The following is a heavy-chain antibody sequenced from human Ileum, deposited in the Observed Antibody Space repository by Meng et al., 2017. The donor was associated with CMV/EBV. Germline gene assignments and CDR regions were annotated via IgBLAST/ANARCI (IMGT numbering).Heavy chain of an antibody. CDR2: IIPVVGTI. CDR3: ALFPTTPTDYHDWGGRYKNFDY. D-gene: IGHD2-21*01. CDR1: YT. J-gene: IGHJ4*02. Sequence: YTIGWVRQAPGQGLECMGRIIPVVGTITYAQRFQGRVTITADMSMTTAYMDLSSLTSEDTAVYYCALFPTTPTDYHDWGGRYKNFDYWGQGTLVTVSS. V-gene: IGHV1-69*08.